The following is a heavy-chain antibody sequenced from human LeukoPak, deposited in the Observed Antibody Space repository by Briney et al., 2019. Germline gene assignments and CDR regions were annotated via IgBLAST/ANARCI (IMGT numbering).Heavy chain of an antibody. CDR2: ISGGST. V-gene: IGHV3-38-3*01. J-gene: IGHJ4*02. CDR1: GFTVSSNE. CDR3: ARGYYYDSSGYYYAPFY. Sequence: GGSLRLSCAASGFTVSSNEMSWVRQAPGKGLEWVSSISGGSTYYADSVKGRFTISRDNSKNTLYLQMNSLRAEDTAVYYCARGYYYDSSGYYYAPFYWGQGTLVTVSS. D-gene: IGHD3-22*01.